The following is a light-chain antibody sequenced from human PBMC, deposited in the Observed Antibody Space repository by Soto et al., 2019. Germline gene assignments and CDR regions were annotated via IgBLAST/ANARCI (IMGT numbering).Light chain of an antibody. J-gene: IGKJ1*01. CDR1: QNIDRY. CDR3: QQTASSPRT. V-gene: IGKV1-39*01. CDR2: AAS. Sequence: DIQMTQSPSSLSASVGDRVNITCRASQNIDRYLNWYQQRPGKAPDLLMFAASNLQTGVPSRFSGSASGTEVTLTINRLQREDFATYYCQQTASSPRTFGQGTKVEVK.